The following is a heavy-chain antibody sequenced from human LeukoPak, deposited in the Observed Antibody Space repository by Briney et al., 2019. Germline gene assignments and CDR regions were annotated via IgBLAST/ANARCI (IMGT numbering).Heavy chain of an antibody. CDR2: ITGSSSYI. D-gene: IGHD1-1*01. J-gene: IGHJ4*02. CDR1: GFSFRSYS. V-gene: IGHV3-21*01. Sequence: RGSLRLSCAASGFSFRSYSMDWVRQAPGKGLEWVSSITGSSSYISYADSVKGRFTISRDNAENSLFLQMNSLRPEDTAVYFCARDRLERGETFDSWGQGTLVTVSS. CDR3: ARDRLERGETFDS.